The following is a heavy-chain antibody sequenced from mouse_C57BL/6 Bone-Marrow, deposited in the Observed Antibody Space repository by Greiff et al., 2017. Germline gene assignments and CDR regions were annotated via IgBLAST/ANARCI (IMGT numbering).Heavy chain of an antibody. Sequence: VQLQESGPELVKPGASVKLSCKASGYTFTSYDINWVKQRPGQGLEWIGWIYPRDGSTKYNEKFKGKATLTVDTSSSTAYMELHSLTSEDSAVYFCARLDRLDFYYAMDYWGQGTSVTVSS. CDR2: IYPRDGST. D-gene: IGHD3-2*02. CDR3: ARLDRLDFYYAMDY. V-gene: IGHV1-85*01. J-gene: IGHJ4*01. CDR1: GYTFTSYD.